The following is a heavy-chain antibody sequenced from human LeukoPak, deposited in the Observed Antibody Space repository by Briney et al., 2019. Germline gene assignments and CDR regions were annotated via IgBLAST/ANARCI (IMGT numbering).Heavy chain of an antibody. CDR2: INPSGDST. CDR3: ARDRMDTAMGSYLDN. D-gene: IGHD5-18*01. CDR1: GYLFKYNY. J-gene: IGHJ4*02. V-gene: IGHV1-46*02. Sequence: ASVNVSCKASGYLFKYNYIHWVRQAPGQGLEWMGMINPSGDSTTYAQQFQGRLTTSSDTSTRTVYVELSSLRSEDTAVYFCARDRMDTAMGSYLDNWGQGTLVTISS.